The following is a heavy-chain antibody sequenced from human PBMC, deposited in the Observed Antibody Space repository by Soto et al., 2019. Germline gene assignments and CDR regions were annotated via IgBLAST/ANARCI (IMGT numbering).Heavy chain of an antibody. Sequence: GGSLRLSCAAPGFSFGSYALSWVRQVPGKGLEWVSTISGSDGKTFYADSVKGRFSISRDTSQSTLYLQMNSLRADDTAMYYCARWSYLDYWGQGTRVTVSS. CDR1: GFSFGSYA. CDR2: ISGSDGKT. J-gene: IGHJ4*02. CDR3: ARWSYLDY. V-gene: IGHV3-23*01. D-gene: IGHD3-3*01.